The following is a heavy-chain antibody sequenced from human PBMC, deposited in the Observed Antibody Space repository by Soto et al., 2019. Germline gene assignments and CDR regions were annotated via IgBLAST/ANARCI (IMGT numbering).Heavy chain of an antibody. CDR2: ISSGSDYI. Sequence: EVQLVESGGGLVKPGGSLRLSCAASGFTFSSYSMNWVRQAPGKGLEWVSSISSGSDYIFYADSVKGRFTISRDNAKNSLFLQMKSLTAEDTAVYYCARSPGGDAFNVWGQGTVVTVSS. CDR1: GFTFSSYS. V-gene: IGHV3-21*01. J-gene: IGHJ3*01. CDR3: ARSPGGDAFNV.